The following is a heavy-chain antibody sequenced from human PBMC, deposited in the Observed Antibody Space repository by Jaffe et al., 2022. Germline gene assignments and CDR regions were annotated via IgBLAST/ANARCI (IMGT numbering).Heavy chain of an antibody. CDR1: GGSISSGSYY. D-gene: IGHD2-21*02. CDR2: IYTSGST. J-gene: IGHJ3*02. CDR3: ARDQSDTDAFDI. Sequence: QVQLQESGPGLVKPSQTLSLTCTVSGGSISSGSYYWSWIRQPAGKGLEWIGRIYTSGSTNYNPSLKSRVTISVDTSKNQFSLKLSSVTAADTAVYYCARDQSDTDAFDIWGQGTMVTVSS. V-gene: IGHV4-61*02.